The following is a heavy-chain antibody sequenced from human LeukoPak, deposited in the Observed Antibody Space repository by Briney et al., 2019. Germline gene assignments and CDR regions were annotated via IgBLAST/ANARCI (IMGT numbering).Heavy chain of an antibody. CDR2: IIPIFGTA. V-gene: IGHV1-69*01. CDR1: GGTFSSYA. CDR3: AREPAVAIEPNYYYYYYVDV. Sequence: GSSVKVSCKASGGTFSSYAISWVRQAPGQGLEWMGGIIPIFGTANYAQKFQGRVTITADESTSTAYMELSSLRSEDTAVYYCAREPAVAIEPNYYYYYYVDVWGKGTTVTVSS. J-gene: IGHJ6*03. D-gene: IGHD5-12*01.